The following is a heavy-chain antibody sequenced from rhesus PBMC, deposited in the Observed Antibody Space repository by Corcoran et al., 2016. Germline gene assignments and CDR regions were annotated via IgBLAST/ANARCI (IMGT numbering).Heavy chain of an antibody. Sequence: QVQLQESGPGVVKPSETLSLTCAVSGGSISSGYDWSWIRQPPGKGLEWIGYIYGSSGSTNYNPYLKNRVTSAKEASKNQCSLKLSSVTAADTAVYYCAREWGNGNYGLDSWGQGVVVTVSS. J-gene: IGHJ6*01. CDR2: IYGSSGST. CDR3: AREWGNGNYGLDS. D-gene: IGHD1-14*01. V-gene: IGHV4-76*01. CDR1: GGSISSGYD.